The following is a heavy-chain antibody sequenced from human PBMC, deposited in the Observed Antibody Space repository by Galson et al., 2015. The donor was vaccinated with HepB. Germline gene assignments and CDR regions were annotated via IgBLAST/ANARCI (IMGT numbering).Heavy chain of an antibody. CDR1: GDSISSSVYY. D-gene: IGHD5-12*01. CDR3: ARHLYSGYDYRYAFDV. J-gene: IGHJ3*01. CDR2: IYYTGTT. V-gene: IGHV4-39*01. Sequence: ETLSLTCTVSGDSISSSVYYWGWIRQPPGKGLECIGNIYYTGTTYYNPSLKSRVTISVDTSRNQFSLTLSTVTAADTAVYYCARHLYSGYDYRYAFDVWGQGTVVTVSS.